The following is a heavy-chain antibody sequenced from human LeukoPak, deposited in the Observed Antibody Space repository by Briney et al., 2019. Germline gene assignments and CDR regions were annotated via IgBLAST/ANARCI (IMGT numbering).Heavy chain of an antibody. Sequence: GGSLRLSCAASGFTFSSYEMNWVRQAPGKGLEWVSYISSSGSTIYYADSVKGRFTSSRDNAKNSLYLQMNSLRAEDTAVYYCASSTYYYGSGPMDVWGKGTTVTISS. J-gene: IGHJ6*03. D-gene: IGHD3-10*01. CDR3: ASSTYYYGSGPMDV. V-gene: IGHV3-48*03. CDR2: ISSSGSTI. CDR1: GFTFSSYE.